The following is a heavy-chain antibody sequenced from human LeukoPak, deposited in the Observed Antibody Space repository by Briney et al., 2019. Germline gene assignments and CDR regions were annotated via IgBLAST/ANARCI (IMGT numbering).Heavy chain of an antibody. Sequence: GGSLRLSCAASGFTFSSYWMHWVRQAPGKGLEWVANIKQDGSKKSYVDSVKGRFTISRDNAKNSLYLQMDSLRAEDTAVYYCANRYTSGWNYFDYWGQGILVTVSS. CDR1: GFTFSSYW. CDR2: IKQDGSKK. V-gene: IGHV3-7*03. J-gene: IGHJ4*02. D-gene: IGHD6-19*01. CDR3: ANRYTSGWNYFDY.